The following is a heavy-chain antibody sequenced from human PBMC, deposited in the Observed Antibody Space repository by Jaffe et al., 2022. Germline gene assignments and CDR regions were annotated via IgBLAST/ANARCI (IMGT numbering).Heavy chain of an antibody. CDR3: VKKVGLTTVTTYATY. CDR2: ISGSGGST. V-gene: IGHV3-23*01. Sequence: EVQLLESGGGLVQPGGSLRLSCAASGFTFSNYAMSWVRQAPGKGLEWVSGISGSGGSTHYADSVKGRFTISRDNSKNTLYLQMNSLRAEDTAVYYCVKKVGLTTVTTYATYWGQGTLVTVSS. J-gene: IGHJ4*02. CDR1: GFTFSNYA. D-gene: IGHD4-17*01.